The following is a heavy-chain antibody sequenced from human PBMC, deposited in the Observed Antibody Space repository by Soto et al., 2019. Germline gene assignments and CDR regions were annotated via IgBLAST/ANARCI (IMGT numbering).Heavy chain of an antibody. Sequence: EVQLVESGGGLVKPGGSLRLSCVGSGFTFSSYGLHWVRQAPGKGLEWVSSISSRSSYIYYADSVKGRFTISRDNAKRSLFLQMNTLRAEDTAMYYCASGWHLKDYYAMDVWGQGTTVTVSS. CDR1: GFTFSSYG. V-gene: IGHV3-21*01. D-gene: IGHD2-15*01. CDR2: ISSRSSYI. CDR3: ASGWHLKDYYAMDV. J-gene: IGHJ6*02.